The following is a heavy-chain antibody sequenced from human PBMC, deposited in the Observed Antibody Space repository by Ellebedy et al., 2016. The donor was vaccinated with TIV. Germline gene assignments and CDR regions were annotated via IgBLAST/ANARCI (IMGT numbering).Heavy chain of an antibody. CDR1: GFTFSSYA. V-gene: IGHV3-23*01. Sequence: GESLKISXKASGFTFSSYAMSWVRQAPGKGLEWVAGLSGSGGSTFYTDSVKGRFTISRDNAENSLYLQMNSLRAEDTAIYYCARDVGKWAIDYWGQGTLVTVSS. D-gene: IGHD1-26*01. J-gene: IGHJ4*02. CDR2: LSGSGGST. CDR3: ARDVGKWAIDY.